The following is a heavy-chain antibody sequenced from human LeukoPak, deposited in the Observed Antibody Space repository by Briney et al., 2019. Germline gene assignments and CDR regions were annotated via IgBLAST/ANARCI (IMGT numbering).Heavy chain of an antibody. Sequence: GGSLRLSCAASGFTFSSYAMHWVRQAPGKGLEGGAVISYDGSNKYYADSGKGRFTISRDNSKNTLYLQMNSLRAEDTAVYYCARDRPPSSSWYSQYTPGWFDPWGQGTLVTVSS. V-gene: IGHV3-30-3*01. D-gene: IGHD6-13*01. CDR1: GFTFSSYA. CDR3: ARDRPPSSSWYSQYTPGWFDP. CDR2: ISYDGSNK. J-gene: IGHJ5*02.